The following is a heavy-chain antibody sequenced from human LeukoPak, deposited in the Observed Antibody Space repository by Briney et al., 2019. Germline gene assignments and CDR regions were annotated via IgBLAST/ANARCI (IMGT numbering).Heavy chain of an antibody. CDR1: GDSISSSTYSTTYY. CDR3: ARIVVVVAATPDYYGMDV. D-gene: IGHD2-15*01. J-gene: IGHJ6*02. Sequence: PSETLSLTCTVSGDSISSSTYSTTYYWGWIRQPPGKGLEWIGSITYSGTTHYNASLKSRVTISVDTSKNQFSLKLSSVTAADTAVYYCARIVVVVAATPDYYGMDVWGQGTTVTVSS. V-gene: IGHV4-39*01. CDR2: ITYSGTT.